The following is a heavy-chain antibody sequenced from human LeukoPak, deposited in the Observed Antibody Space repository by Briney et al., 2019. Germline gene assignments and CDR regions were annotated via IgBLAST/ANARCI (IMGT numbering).Heavy chain of an antibody. CDR1: GFTFSSYS. CDR2: ISSSSSYI. Sequence: GGSLRLSCAASGFTFSSYSMNWVRQAPGKGLEWVSSISSSSSYIYYADSVKGRFTISRDNAKNSLYLQMNSLRAEDTAVYYCARDRQWLVGWNFDYWGQGTLVTVSS. D-gene: IGHD6-19*01. J-gene: IGHJ4*02. V-gene: IGHV3-21*01. CDR3: ARDRQWLVGWNFDY.